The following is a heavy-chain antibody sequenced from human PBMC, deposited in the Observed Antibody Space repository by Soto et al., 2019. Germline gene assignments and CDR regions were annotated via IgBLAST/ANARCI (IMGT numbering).Heavy chain of an antibody. J-gene: IGHJ4*02. CDR3: ARDRYSSGWYNYFDY. Sequence: QVQLVESGGGVVQPGRSLRLSCAASGFTFSNYGMHWVRQAPGKGLEWVAVVWSDGNNQYYADSVRGRFVISRDNFKNTLYLQMNSLRAEDTAVYYCARDRYSSGWYNYFDYWGQGTLVTVSS. CDR1: GFTFSNYG. CDR2: VWSDGNNQ. V-gene: IGHV3-33*01. D-gene: IGHD6-19*01.